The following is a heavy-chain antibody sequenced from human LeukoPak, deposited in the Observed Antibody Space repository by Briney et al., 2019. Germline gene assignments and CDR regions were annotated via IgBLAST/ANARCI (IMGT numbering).Heavy chain of an antibody. CDR2: IYSGGST. V-gene: IGHV3-66*01. Sequence: PGGSLRLSCAASGFTVSSNYMSWVRQAPGKGLEWVSVIYSGGSTYYADSVKGRFTISRDNSKNTPYLQMNSLRAEDTAVYYCARMAAAGPLGYWGQGTLVTVSS. CDR1: GFTVSSNY. D-gene: IGHD6-13*01. J-gene: IGHJ4*02. CDR3: ARMAAAGPLGY.